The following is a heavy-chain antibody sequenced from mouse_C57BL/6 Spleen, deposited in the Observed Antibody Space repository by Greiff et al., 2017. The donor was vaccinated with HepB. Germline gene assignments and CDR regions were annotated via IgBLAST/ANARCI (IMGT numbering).Heavy chain of an antibody. CDR1: GFNIKDYY. V-gene: IGHV14-2*01. J-gene: IGHJ4*01. CDR2: IDPVDGET. CDR3: ASVVATRNYAMDY. Sequence: EIQLQQSGAELVKPGASVKLSCTASGFNIKDYYMHWVKQRTEQGLEWIGRIDPVDGETKYAPKFQGKATITADTSSNTAYLQLSSLTSEDTAVYYCASVVATRNYAMDYWGQGTSVTVSS. D-gene: IGHD1-1*01.